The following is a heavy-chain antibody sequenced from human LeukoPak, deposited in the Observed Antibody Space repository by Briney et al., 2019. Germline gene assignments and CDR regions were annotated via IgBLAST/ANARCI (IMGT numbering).Heavy chain of an antibody. CDR2: INAYNGNT. CDR3: ARRVTTFNWFDP. Sequence: ASVNVSCKASGYTFTSYGISWVGQAPGQGREWMGWINAYNGNTNDAQKVQGRVTRTTDTSTSTVYMELWSLRSDDTAVYYCARRVTTFNWFDPWGQGTLVTVSS. J-gene: IGHJ5*02. V-gene: IGHV1-18*01. D-gene: IGHD2-21*02. CDR1: GYTFTSYG.